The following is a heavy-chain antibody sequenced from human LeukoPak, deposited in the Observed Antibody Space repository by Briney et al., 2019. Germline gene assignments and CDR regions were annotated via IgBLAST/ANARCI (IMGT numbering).Heavy chain of an antibody. V-gene: IGHV1-2*02. Sequence: ASVKVSCKASGYTFTGYYMHWVRQAPGQGLEWMGWINPNSGGTNYAQKFQGRVTMTRDTSISTAYMELSRLRSDDTAVYYCARVPGGRLGMTTFPINWFDPWGQGTLVTVSS. CDR3: ARVPGGRLGMTTFPINWFDP. D-gene: IGHD3-16*01. CDR1: GYTFTGYY. CDR2: INPNSGGT. J-gene: IGHJ5*02.